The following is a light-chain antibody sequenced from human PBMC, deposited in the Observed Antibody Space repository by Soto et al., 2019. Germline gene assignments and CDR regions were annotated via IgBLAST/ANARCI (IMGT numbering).Light chain of an antibody. CDR1: QSVSTN. V-gene: IGKV3-15*01. J-gene: IGKJ5*01. CDR3: QQRSNWPPIT. Sequence: EIVMTQSPGTLSVSPGGRATLSCRASQSVSTNLAWYQQKPGQAPRLLIYGASTRATGIPARFSGSGSGTDFTLTISSLEPEDFAVYYCQQRSNWPPITFGQGTRLEIK. CDR2: GAS.